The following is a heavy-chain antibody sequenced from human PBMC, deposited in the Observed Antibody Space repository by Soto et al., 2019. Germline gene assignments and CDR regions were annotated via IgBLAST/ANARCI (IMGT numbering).Heavy chain of an antibody. V-gene: IGHV4-34*01. J-gene: IGHJ4*02. D-gene: IGHD6-6*01. CDR2: INHSGST. CDR1: GGSFSGYY. CDR3: ARRTSSSSGGGY. Sequence: QVLLQQWGAGLLKPSETLSLTCAVYGGSFSGYYWTWIRQPPGKGLEWIGEINHSGSTNYNPSLKSRVTISVDTSQDQVSLEFSSVTAADPAVYYGARRTSSSSGGGYWGQGTLVLGSS.